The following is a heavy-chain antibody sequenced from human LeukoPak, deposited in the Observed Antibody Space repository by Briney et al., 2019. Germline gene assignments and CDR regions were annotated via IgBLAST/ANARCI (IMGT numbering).Heavy chain of an antibody. CDR3: ARGRRRLPYYYDSSGYSLDY. D-gene: IGHD3-22*01. J-gene: IGHJ4*02. CDR1: GGSFSGYY. Sequence: PSETLSLTCAVYGGSFSGYYWSWIRQPPGKGLEWIGEINHSGSTNYNPSLKSRVTISVDTSKNQFSLKLSSVTAADTAVYYCARGRRRLPYYYDSSGYSLDYWGQGTLVTVSS. CDR2: INHSGST. V-gene: IGHV4-34*01.